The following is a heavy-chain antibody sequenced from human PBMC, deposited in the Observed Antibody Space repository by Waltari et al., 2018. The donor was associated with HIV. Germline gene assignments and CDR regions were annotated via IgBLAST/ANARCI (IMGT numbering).Heavy chain of an antibody. J-gene: IGHJ4*02. D-gene: IGHD6-19*01. V-gene: IGHV3-74*01. Sequence: EVQLVESGGGFGQPGGSLRLPCVDSGFPSSNYRMHWVPQGPGKGLVWDSRLNGDGSRVLYADSVEGRFTISRDNARNTLYLQMNSLRDEDTAVYYCARRHTSEGILDYWGQGTLVTVSS. CDR3: ARRHTSEGILDY. CDR1: GFPSSNYR. CDR2: LNGDGSRV.